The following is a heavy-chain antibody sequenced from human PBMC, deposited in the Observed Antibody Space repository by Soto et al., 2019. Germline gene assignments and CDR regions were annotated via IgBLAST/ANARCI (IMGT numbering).Heavy chain of an antibody. V-gene: IGHV4-59*01. J-gene: IGHJ3*02. D-gene: IGHD2-15*01. CDR3: AREKANCSGGSCYADAFDT. Sequence: QVQLQESGPGLVKPSETLSLTCTVSGGSISSYYWSWIRQPPGKGLEWIGYIYYSGSTNYNPSLTSLVTISVDTSNNQFSLKLSSVTAADTAVYYWAREKANCSGGSCYADAFDTWGQGTMVTVSS. CDR1: GGSISSYY. CDR2: IYYSGST.